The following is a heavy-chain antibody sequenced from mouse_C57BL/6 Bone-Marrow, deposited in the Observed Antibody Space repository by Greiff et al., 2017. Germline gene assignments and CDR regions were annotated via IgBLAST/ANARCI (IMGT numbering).Heavy chain of an antibody. V-gene: IGHV5-17*01. CDR1: GFTFSDYG. D-gene: IGHD3-2*02. CDR2: ISSGSSTI. J-gene: IGHJ3*01. CDR3: ATGTAQASFAY. Sequence: VKVVASGGGLVKPGGSLKLSCAASGFTFSDYGMHWVRQAPEKGLEWVAYISSGSSTIYYADTVKGRFTISRDNAKNTLFLQMTSLRSEDTAMYYCATGTAQASFAYWGQGTLVTVSA.